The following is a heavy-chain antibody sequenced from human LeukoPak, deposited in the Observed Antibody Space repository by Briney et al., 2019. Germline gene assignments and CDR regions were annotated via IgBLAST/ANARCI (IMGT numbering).Heavy chain of an antibody. CDR3: ARNRYFDWLLYSGSGIDAFDI. V-gene: IGHV1-69*06. J-gene: IGHJ3*02. CDR2: IIPIFGTA. D-gene: IGHD3-9*01. Sequence: SVKVPCKASGGTFSSYAISWVRQAPGQGLEWMGGIIPIFGTANYAQKFQGRVTITADKSTSTAYMELSSLRSEDTAVYYCARNRYFDWLLYSGSGIDAFDIWGQGTMVTVSS. CDR1: GGTFSSYA.